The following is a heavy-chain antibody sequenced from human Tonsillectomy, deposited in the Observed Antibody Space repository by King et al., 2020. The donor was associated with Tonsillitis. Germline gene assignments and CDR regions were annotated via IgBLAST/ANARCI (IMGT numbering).Heavy chain of an antibody. CDR1: GFAFGDYA. CDR2: IRSKAYGGTT. D-gene: IGHD5-12*01. V-gene: IGHV3-49*04. CDR3: TRVYSGYDYVSHYYFYYYMDV. Sequence: VQLVESGGGLVQPGRSLRLSCTPSGFAFGDYAMSWVRQAPGKGLEWVGFIRSKAYGGTTEYAASVKGRFIISRDDSKSIAYLQMNSLKTEDTAVFYCTRVYSGYDYVSHYYFYYYMDVWGKGTTVTVSS. J-gene: IGHJ6*03.